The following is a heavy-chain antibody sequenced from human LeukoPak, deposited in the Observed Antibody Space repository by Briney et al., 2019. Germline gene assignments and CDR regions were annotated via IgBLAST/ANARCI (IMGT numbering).Heavy chain of an antibody. CDR1: GFTFSSYG. CDR3: ARGVTNYYGSGSYLTWFDP. D-gene: IGHD3-10*01. V-gene: IGHV3-33*01. CDR2: IWYDGSNK. J-gene: IGHJ5*02. Sequence: PGGSLRLSCAASGFTFSSYGMHWVRQAPGKGLEWVAVIWYDGSNKYYADSVKGRFTISRDNSKNTLYLQMNSLRAEDTAVYYCARGVTNYYGSGSYLTWFDPWGQGTLVTVSS.